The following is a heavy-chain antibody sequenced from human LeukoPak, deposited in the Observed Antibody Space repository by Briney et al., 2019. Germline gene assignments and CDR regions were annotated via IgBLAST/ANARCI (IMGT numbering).Heavy chain of an antibody. CDR3: ARTRLRFLEWLSFWFDP. CDR1: GGSISSGDYY. J-gene: IGHJ5*02. D-gene: IGHD3-3*01. V-gene: IGHV4-30-4*01. Sequence: SETLSLTCTVSGGSISSGDYYWSWIRQPPGKGLEWIGYIYYSGSTYYNPSLKSRVTISVDTSRDQFSLKLSSVTAADTAVYYCARTRLRFLEWLSFWFDPWGQGTLVTVSS. CDR2: IYYSGST.